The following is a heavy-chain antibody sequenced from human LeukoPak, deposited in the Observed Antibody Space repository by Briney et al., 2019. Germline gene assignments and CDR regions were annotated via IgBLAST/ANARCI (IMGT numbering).Heavy chain of an antibody. V-gene: IGHV4-38-2*02. D-gene: IGHD3-10*01. Sequence: SETLSLTCIVSDSSISGSYFWGWVRQPPGKGLESFGAMHHTGSAYYNPSLQSRVSISLDVSKSQISLHLNSMTAADTAVYYCARFAIVRDLATYNWIDPWGQGTLVTVSS. CDR3: ARFAIVRDLATYNWIDP. CDR2: MHHTGSA. CDR1: DSSISGSYF. J-gene: IGHJ5*02.